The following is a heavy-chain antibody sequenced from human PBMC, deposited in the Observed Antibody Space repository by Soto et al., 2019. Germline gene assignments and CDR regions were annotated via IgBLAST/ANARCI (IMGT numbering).Heavy chain of an antibody. J-gene: IGHJ6*02. D-gene: IGHD5-12*01. V-gene: IGHV5-51*01. Sequence: PGESLKISCKTSGYNFAGYWISWVRQMPGKGLEWLGIIFPGDSDTKYSPSFQGQVIISADESIRTAYLQWSSLKASDTAIYYCARQSGMDVWGQGTTVTVSS. CDR2: IFPGDSDT. CDR3: ARQSGMDV. CDR1: GYNFAGYW.